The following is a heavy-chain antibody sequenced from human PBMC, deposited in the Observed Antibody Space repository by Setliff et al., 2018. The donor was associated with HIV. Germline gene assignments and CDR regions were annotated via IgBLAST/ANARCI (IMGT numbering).Heavy chain of an antibody. CDR1: GGSISGGGYY. Sequence: SETLSLTCTVPGGSISGGGYYWSWIRQHPGMGLEWIGYIYYSGTTYYNPALMSRATISVDTSKNQFSLKLTSVTAADTAVYYCARHGDYSYFYYYYMDVWGKGTTVTVSS. J-gene: IGHJ6*03. D-gene: IGHD4-17*01. V-gene: IGHV4-31*02. CDR2: IYYSGTT. CDR3: ARHGDYSYFYYYYMDV.